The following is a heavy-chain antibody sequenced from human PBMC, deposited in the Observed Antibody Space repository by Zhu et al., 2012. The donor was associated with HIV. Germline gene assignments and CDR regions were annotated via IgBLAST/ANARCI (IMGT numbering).Heavy chain of an antibody. CDR1: GGSFSGYY. D-gene: IGHD6-19*01. J-gene: IGHJ5*02. CDR3: ARRSSGWYVGWFDP. CDR2: INHSGST. Sequence: QVQLQQWGAGLLKPSETLSLTCAVYGGSFSGYYWSWIRQPPGKGLEWIGEINHSGSTNYNPSLKSRVTISVDTSKNQFSLKLSSVTAADTAVYYCARRSSGWYVGWFDPWGQGTLVTVSS. V-gene: IGHV4-34*01.